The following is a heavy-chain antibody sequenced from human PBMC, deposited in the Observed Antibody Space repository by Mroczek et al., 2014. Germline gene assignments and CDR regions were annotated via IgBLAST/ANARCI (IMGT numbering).Heavy chain of an antibody. Sequence: QVQLQESGPGLVKPSQTLSLTCTVSGGSISSGDYYWSWIRQPPGKGLEWIGYIYYSGSTYYNPSLKSRVTISVDTSKNQFSLKLSSVTAADTAVYYCARVISGATSDYGMDVWGQGTTVTVSS. J-gene: IGHJ6*02. CDR3: ARVISGATSDYGMDV. D-gene: IGHD5-12*01. CDR2: IYYSGST. CDR1: GGSISSGDYY. V-gene: IGHV4-30-4*01.